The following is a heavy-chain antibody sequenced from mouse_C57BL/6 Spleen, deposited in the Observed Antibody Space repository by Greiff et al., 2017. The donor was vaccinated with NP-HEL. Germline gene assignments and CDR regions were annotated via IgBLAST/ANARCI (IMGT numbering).Heavy chain of an antibody. J-gene: IGHJ1*03. D-gene: IGHD1-1*01. Sequence: QVQLQQSGPGLVQPSQSLSITCTVSGFSLTSYGVHWVRQSPGQGLEWLGVIWSGGSTDYNAAFISRLSISKDNSKSQVFFKMNSLQADDTAIYYCARGGYYGSSYGWYFDVWGTGTTVTVSS. V-gene: IGHV2-2*01. CDR1: GFSLTSYG. CDR3: ARGGYYGSSYGWYFDV. CDR2: IWSGGST.